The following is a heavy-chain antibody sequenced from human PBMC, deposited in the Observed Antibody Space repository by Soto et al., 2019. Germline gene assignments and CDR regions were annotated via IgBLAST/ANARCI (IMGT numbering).Heavy chain of an antibody. Sequence: QITLKESGPTLVKTTQTLTLTCTFSGFSLSTSGVGVGWIRQPPGKALEWLALIYWDDDKRYSPSLKSRLTITKDTSKNQVVLTMTNMDPVDTATYYCAHRRSYGSGSYFDYWGQGTLVTVSS. CDR1: GFSLSTSGVG. J-gene: IGHJ4*02. CDR2: IYWDDDK. CDR3: AHRRSYGSGSYFDY. D-gene: IGHD3-10*01. V-gene: IGHV2-5*02.